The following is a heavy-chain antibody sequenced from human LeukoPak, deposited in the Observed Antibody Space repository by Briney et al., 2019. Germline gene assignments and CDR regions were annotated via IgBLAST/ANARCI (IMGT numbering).Heavy chain of an antibody. J-gene: IGHJ4*02. Sequence: GGSLRLSCEASGFTFSAYSMNWVRQAPGKGLEWVSYIGSSSSTTYYADSVKGRFTISRDNAKNSLYLQMNSLRAEDTAVYYCARSSSVWYEIGEYWGQGTLVAVSS. CDR3: ARSSSVWYEIGEY. D-gene: IGHD6-19*01. CDR2: IGSSSSTT. V-gene: IGHV3-48*01. CDR1: GFTFSAYS.